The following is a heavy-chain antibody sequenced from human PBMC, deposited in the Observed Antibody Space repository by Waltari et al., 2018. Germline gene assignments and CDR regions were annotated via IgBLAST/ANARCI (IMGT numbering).Heavy chain of an antibody. Sequence: QLHLQLSGPGLVKPSETLYLTCAVSGTSVTTTHYFWGWIRQPPGKGLEWIGRIYFTGSTDYNPSLKSRVTISIDTSTNQFSLNLRSVTAADTAVYYCARGIWQQLAHFDSWGQGTLVTVSS. D-gene: IGHD6-13*01. CDR3: ARGIWQQLAHFDS. CDR2: IYFTGST. V-gene: IGHV4-39*01. J-gene: IGHJ4*02. CDR1: GTSVTTTHYF.